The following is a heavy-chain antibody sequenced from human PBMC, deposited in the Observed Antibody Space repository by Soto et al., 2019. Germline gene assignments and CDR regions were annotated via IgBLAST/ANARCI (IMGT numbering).Heavy chain of an antibody. CDR1: GFTFSSYA. Sequence: GGSLRLSCAASGFTFSSYAMSWVRQAPGKGLEWVSAISGSGGSTYYADSVKGRFTISRDNSKNTLYLQMNSLRAEDTAVYYCAKDLVPYGSGSYVGYWGQGTLVTVSS. CDR2: ISGSGGST. V-gene: IGHV3-23*01. CDR3: AKDLVPYGSGSYVGY. J-gene: IGHJ4*02. D-gene: IGHD3-10*01.